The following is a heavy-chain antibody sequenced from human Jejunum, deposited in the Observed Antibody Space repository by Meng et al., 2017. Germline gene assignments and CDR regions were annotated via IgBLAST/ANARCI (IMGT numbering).Heavy chain of an antibody. D-gene: IGHD6-13*01. CDR3: IRRISAAGYFGY. J-gene: IGHJ4*02. CDR1: GFTFSDHY. Sequence: EVQLVESGGGLVQPGGSLRLSCAVSGFTFSDHYMDWVRQAPGKGLEWVARTRNKANSFTTEYAASVTGRFTISRDDSKNSLYLQMNSLKAEDTAVYYCIRRISAAGYFGYWGQGTLVTVSS. CDR2: TRNKANSFTT. V-gene: IGHV3-72*01.